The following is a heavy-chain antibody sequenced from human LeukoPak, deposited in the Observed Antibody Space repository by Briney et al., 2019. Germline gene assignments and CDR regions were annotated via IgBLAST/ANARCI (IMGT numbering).Heavy chain of an antibody. Sequence: GGSLRLSCAASGFTFSSYGMHWVRQAPGKGLEWVAVIWYDGSNKYYADSVKGRFTISRDNSKNTLYLQMNSLRAEDTAVYYCAREREDITNFETGGGNAFDIWGQGTMVTVSS. V-gene: IGHV3-33*01. CDR1: GFTFSSYG. D-gene: IGHD3-3*01. J-gene: IGHJ3*02. CDR2: IWYDGSNK. CDR3: AREREDITNFETGGGNAFDI.